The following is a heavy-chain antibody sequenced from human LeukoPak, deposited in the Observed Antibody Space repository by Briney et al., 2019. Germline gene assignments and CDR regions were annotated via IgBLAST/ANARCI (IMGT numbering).Heavy chain of an antibody. V-gene: IGHV4-39*07. CDR3: ARDGALPE. J-gene: IGHJ4*02. CDR2: IYYSGST. CDR1: GGSISSGSYY. D-gene: IGHD1-14*01. Sequence: SETLSLTCTVSGGSISSGSYYWGWIRQPPGKGLEWIGSIYYSGSTYYNPSLKSRVTISVDTSKNQFSLKLSSVTAADTAVYYCARDGALPEWGQGTLVTVSS.